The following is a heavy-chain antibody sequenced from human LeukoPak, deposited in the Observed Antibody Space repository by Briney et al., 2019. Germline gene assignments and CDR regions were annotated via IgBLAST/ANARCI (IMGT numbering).Heavy chain of an antibody. CDR3: ARRYCSGGSCYSDNWFDP. D-gene: IGHD2-15*01. Sequence: SETLSLTCAVSGGSISSSNWWSWVRQPPGKGLEWIGEIYHSGSTNYNPSLKSRVTISVDKSKNQFSLKLSSVTAADTAVYYCARRYCSGGSCYSDNWFDPWGQGTLVTVSS. CDR1: GGSISSSNW. J-gene: IGHJ5*02. V-gene: IGHV4-4*02. CDR2: IYHSGST.